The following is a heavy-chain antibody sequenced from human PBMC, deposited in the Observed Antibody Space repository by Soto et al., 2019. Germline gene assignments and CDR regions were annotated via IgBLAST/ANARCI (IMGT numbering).Heavy chain of an antibody. D-gene: IGHD3-10*01. CDR2: ISGSGGST. V-gene: IGHV3-23*01. J-gene: IGHJ4*02. Sequence: GGSLRLSCAASGFTFSSYAMSWVRQAPGKGLEWVSAISGSGGSTYYADSVKGRFTISRDNSKNTLYLQMNSLRAEDTAVYYWAKDYWTRITMVRGVFDYWGQGTLVTVSS. CDR3: AKDYWTRITMVRGVFDY. CDR1: GFTFSSYA.